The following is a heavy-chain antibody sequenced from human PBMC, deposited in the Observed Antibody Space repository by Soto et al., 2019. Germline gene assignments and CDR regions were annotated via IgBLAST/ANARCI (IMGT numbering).Heavy chain of an antibody. V-gene: IGHV1-58*01. CDR2: IVVGSGNT. Sequence: GASVKVSCKASGFTFTSSAVQWVRQARGQRLEWIGWIVVGSGNTNYAQKFQESVTITRDMSTSTAYMELSSLRSEDTAVYYCAAPGGDGYNFGYWGQGTLVTVSS. CDR3: AAPGGDGYNFGY. J-gene: IGHJ4*02. CDR1: GFTFTSSA. D-gene: IGHD5-12*01.